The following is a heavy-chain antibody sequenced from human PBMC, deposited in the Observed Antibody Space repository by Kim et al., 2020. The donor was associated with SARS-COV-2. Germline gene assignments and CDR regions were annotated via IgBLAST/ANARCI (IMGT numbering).Heavy chain of an antibody. CDR2: IYPGDSDT. J-gene: IGHJ6*02. V-gene: IGHV5-51*01. Sequence: GESLKISCKGSGYSFTSYWIGWVRQMPGKGLEWMGIIYPGDSDTRYSPSFQGQVTISADKSISTAYLQWSSLKASDTAMYYCARLGRGSGSYYTNGGYYYYYGMDVWGQGTTVTVSS. CDR3: ARLGRGSGSYYTNGGYYYYYGMDV. CDR1: GYSFTSYW. D-gene: IGHD3-10*01.